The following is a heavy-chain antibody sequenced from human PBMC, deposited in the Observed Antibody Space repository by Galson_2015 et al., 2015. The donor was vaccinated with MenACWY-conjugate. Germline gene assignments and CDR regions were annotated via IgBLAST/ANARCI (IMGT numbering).Heavy chain of an antibody. CDR1: GFTFSSYT. CDR3: ARARGRPLAHAFDI. Sequence: SLRLSCAASGFTFSSYTMHWARQAPGKGLEWVAVMSYDGSNKYYADSVKGRFTISRDNSKNTLYLQMDSLRAEDTAVYYCARARGRPLAHAFDIWGQGTMVPVSS. J-gene: IGHJ3*02. CDR2: MSYDGSNK. V-gene: IGHV3-30*01. D-gene: IGHD6-6*01.